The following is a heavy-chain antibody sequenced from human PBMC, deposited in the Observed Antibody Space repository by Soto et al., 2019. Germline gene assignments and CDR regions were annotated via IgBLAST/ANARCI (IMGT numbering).Heavy chain of an antibody. CDR1: GGTFSSYA. V-gene: IGHV1-69*12. J-gene: IGHJ4*02. CDR2: IIPIFGTA. D-gene: IGHD5-12*01. Sequence: QVQLVQSGAEVKKPGSSVKVSCKASGGTFSSYAISWVRQAPGKGLEWMGGIIPIFGTANYAQKFQGRVTITADESTSTAYMELSSLRSEDTAVYYCARVSRDGYNYNDFDYWGQGTLVTVSS. CDR3: ARVSRDGYNYNDFDY.